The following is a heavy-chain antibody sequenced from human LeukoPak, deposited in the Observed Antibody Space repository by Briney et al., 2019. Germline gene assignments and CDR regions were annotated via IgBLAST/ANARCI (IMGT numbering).Heavy chain of an antibody. J-gene: IGHJ6*03. CDR1: GGTFSSYA. Sequence: GASVKVSCKASGGTFSSYAISWVRQAPGQGLEWMGGIIPIFGTANYAQKFQGRVTITTDESTSTAYMELSSLRFEDTAVYYCARAYSSSWDYYYYYMDVWGKGTTVTVSS. CDR2: IIPIFGTA. V-gene: IGHV1-69*05. CDR3: ARAYSSSWDYYYYYMDV. D-gene: IGHD6-13*01.